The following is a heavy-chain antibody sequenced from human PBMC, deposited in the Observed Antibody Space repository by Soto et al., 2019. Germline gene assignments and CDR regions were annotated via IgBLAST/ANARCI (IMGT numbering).Heavy chain of an antibody. CDR2: ISSSSSTI. Sequence: EVQLVESGGGLVQPGGSLRLSCAASGFTFSSYSMNWVRQAPGKGLEWVSYISSSSSTIYYADSVKGRFTISRDNAKNSLYLQMNSLRDEDPAVYYCMSLLGGYSYGPRYYYYGMDVWGQGTTVTVPS. J-gene: IGHJ6*02. D-gene: IGHD5-18*01. CDR1: GFTFSSYS. CDR3: MSLLGGYSYGPRYYYYGMDV. V-gene: IGHV3-48*02.